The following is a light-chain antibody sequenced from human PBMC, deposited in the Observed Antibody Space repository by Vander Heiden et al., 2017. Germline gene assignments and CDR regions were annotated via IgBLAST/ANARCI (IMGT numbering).Light chain of an antibody. CDR1: SSDVGSYNL. V-gene: IGLV2-23*01. CDR2: EGS. CDR3: CSYAGSRTYV. Sequence: QSALPQPASVSGSPGQSIPISCTGTSSDVGSYNLVSWYQQHPGKAPKLMIYEGSKRPSGVSNRFSGSKSGNTASLTISGLQAEDEADYYCCSYAGSRTYVFGTGTKVTVL. J-gene: IGLJ1*01.